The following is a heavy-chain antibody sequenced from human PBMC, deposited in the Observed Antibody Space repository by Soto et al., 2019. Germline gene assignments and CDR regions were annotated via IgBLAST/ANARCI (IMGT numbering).Heavy chain of an antibody. V-gene: IGHV3-7*01. Sequence: GGSLRLSCAASGFTFSSYWMSWVRQAPGKGLEWVANIKQDGNEKYSVDSVKGRFTISRDNAKNSLYLQMNSLRAEDTAVYYCARSLEPLTTFNYYYYMDVWGKGTTVTVSS. CDR3: ARSLEPLTTFNYYYYMDV. CDR1: GFTFSSYW. CDR2: IKQDGNEK. J-gene: IGHJ6*03. D-gene: IGHD1-26*01.